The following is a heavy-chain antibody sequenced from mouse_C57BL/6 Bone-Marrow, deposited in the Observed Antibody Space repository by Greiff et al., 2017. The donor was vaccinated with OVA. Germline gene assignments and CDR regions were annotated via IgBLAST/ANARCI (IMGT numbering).Heavy chain of an antibody. J-gene: IGHJ1*03. CDR3: ARDYYYGSNWYFDV. CDR1: GYTFTSYW. CDR2: IDPSDSYT. V-gene: IGHV1-50*01. D-gene: IGHD1-1*01. Sequence: VQLQQSGAELVKPGASVKLSCKASGYTFTSYWMQWVKQRPGQGLEWIGEIDPSDSYTNYNQKFKGKATLTVDTSSSTAYMQLSSLTSEDSAVYYCARDYYYGSNWYFDVWGTGTTVTVSS.